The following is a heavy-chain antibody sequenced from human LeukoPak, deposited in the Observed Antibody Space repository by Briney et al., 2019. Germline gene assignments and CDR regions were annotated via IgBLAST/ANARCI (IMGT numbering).Heavy chain of an antibody. V-gene: IGHV3-53*01. D-gene: IGHD2/OR15-2a*01. J-gene: IGHJ3*01. CDR2: LYSGGNT. CDR3: ARRYCNTCPTGHAFDL. CDR1: GFSVSSSY. Sequence: GGSLRLSCTASGFSVSSSYMSWVRQAPGKGLEWVSVLYSGGNTHYADSVNGRFTISRDNSKNTLYLQMNSLRAEDTAVYYCARRYCNTCPTGHAFDLWGQGTMVTVSS.